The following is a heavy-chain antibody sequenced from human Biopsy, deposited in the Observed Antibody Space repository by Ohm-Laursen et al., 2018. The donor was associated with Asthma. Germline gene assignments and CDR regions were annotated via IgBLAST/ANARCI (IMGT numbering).Heavy chain of an antibody. CDR3: ARMITIFGVVSRGMDV. D-gene: IGHD3-3*01. V-gene: IGHV3-48*02. J-gene: IGHJ6*02. Sequence: SLRLSCSASGFTFSSYWMSWVRQAPGKGLEWVSYISSSSSTIYYADSVRGRFTISRDNAKNSLYLQMNSLRDEDTAVYYCARMITIFGVVSRGMDVWGQGTTVTVSS. CDR2: ISSSSSTI. CDR1: GFTFSSYW.